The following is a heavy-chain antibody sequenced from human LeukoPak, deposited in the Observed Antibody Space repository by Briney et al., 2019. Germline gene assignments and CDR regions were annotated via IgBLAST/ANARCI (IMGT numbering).Heavy chain of an antibody. CDR2: IYTSGST. CDR3: ASTSGWYRFDY. Sequence: SETLSLTCTLSGGSISGYYWCAIWRRAGGGLEWIGRIYTSGSTNYNPSLKSRVTISVDASKNQFSLKLSSVTAADTAVYYCASTSGWYRFDYWGQGTLVTVSS. J-gene: IGHJ4*02. V-gene: IGHV4-4*07. CDR1: GGSISGYY. D-gene: IGHD6-19*01.